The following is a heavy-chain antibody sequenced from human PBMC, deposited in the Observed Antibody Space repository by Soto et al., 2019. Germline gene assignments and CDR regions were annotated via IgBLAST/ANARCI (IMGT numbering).Heavy chain of an antibody. V-gene: IGHV1-24*01. CDR1: GYTLTELS. J-gene: IGHJ4*02. CDR3: ATDSGPMGGPWSSTIDY. Sequence: QVQLVQSGAEVKKPGASVKVSCTVSGYTLTELSMHWVRQAPGKGLEWMGGFDPEDGETIYAQKFQGRVTMTEDTSTDTAYMELSSLTSEDTAVYYCATDSGPMGGPWSSTIDYWGQGTLVTVSS. D-gene: IGHD3-10*01. CDR2: FDPEDGET.